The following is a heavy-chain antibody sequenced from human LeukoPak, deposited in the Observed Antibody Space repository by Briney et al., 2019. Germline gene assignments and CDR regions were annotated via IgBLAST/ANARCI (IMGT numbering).Heavy chain of an antibody. V-gene: IGHV3-30*02. J-gene: IGHJ4*02. CDR2: IRYDGSNK. D-gene: IGHD2-15*01. CDR3: ARFGYCSGGSCYSD. Sequence: GGSLRLSCAASGFTFSSYGMHWVRQAPGKGLEWVAFIRYDGSNKYYADSVKGRFTISRDNAKNSLYLQMNSLRAEDTAVYYCARFGYCSGGSCYSDWGQGTLVTVSS. CDR1: GFTFSSYG.